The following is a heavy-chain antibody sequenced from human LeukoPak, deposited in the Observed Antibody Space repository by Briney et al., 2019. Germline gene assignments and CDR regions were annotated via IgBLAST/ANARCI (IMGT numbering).Heavy chain of an antibody. Sequence: GGSLRLSCAASGFTFSSYAMSWVRQAPGKGLEWVSGISGSGDSTYYADSVKGRFTISRDNSRNTLYLQMNSLRAEDTAVYYCARTSETYCSSTSCAARYGMDVWGQGTTVTVSS. CDR3: ARTSETYCSSTSCAARYGMDV. J-gene: IGHJ6*02. V-gene: IGHV3-23*01. CDR2: ISGSGDST. D-gene: IGHD2-2*01. CDR1: GFTFSSYA.